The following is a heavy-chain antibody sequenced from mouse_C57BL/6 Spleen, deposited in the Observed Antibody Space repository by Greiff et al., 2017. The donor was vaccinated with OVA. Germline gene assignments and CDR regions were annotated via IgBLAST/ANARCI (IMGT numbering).Heavy chain of an antibody. CDR1: GYTFTSYW. D-gene: IGHD1-1*01. V-gene: IGHV1-59*01. CDR2: IDPSDSYT. J-gene: IGHJ1*03. CDR3: ARYSNYYGSSYRYFDV. Sequence: QVQLKQPGAELVRPGTSVKLSCKASGYTFTSYWMHWVKQRPGQGLEWIGVIDPSDSYTNYNQKFKGKATLTVDTSSSTAYMQLSSLTSEDSAVYYCARYSNYYGSSYRYFDVWGTGTTVTVSS.